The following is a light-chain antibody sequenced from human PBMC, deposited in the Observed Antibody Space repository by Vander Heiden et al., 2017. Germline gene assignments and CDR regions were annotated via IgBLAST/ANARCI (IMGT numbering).Light chain of an antibody. J-gene: IGLJ2*01. Sequence: SYELTQPPSVSVSPGQTASITCSGDQLGDKYACWYQQKPGQSPVLVIYQDSKRPSGIPGLFSGSNSGNTATLTISGTQAMDEADYYCQAWDSSTAVVFGGGTKLTVL. CDR1: QLGDKY. V-gene: IGLV3-1*01. CDR3: QAWDSSTAVV. CDR2: QDS.